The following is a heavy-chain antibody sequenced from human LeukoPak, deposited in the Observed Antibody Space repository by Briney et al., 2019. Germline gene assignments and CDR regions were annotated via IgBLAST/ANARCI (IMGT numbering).Heavy chain of an antibody. CDR3: ARVRAVGFFARLDF. D-gene: IGHD6-13*01. J-gene: IGHJ4*02. V-gene: IGHV1-2*02. Sequence: ASVKVSCKASGYTFTGYYMHWVRQAPGQGLEWMGWINPNSGGTNYAQKFQGRVTMTRDTSISTAYMELSRLRSDDTAVYYCARVRAVGFFARLDFWGQGTLVTVSS. CDR2: INPNSGGT. CDR1: GYTFTGYY.